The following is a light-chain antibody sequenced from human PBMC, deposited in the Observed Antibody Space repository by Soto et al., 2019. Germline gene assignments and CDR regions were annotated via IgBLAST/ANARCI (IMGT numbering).Light chain of an antibody. J-gene: IGKJ1*01. CDR2: AAS. CDR3: QQYYSYPPT. V-gene: IGKV1-8*01. CDR1: QGISSY. Sequence: IQLTHSPSSLSASVGDRVTITCRASQGISSYLAWYQQKPGKAPKLLIYAASTLQSGVPSRFSGSGSGTDFTLTISCLQSEDFATYYCQQYYSYPPTFGQGTKVEIK.